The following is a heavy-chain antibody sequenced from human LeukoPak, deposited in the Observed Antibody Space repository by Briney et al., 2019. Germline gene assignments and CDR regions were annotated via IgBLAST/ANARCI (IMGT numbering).Heavy chain of an antibody. CDR3: ARDSWAAGTVPLDY. CDR1: GYTFTSYG. D-gene: IGHD6-19*01. J-gene: IGHJ4*02. Sequence: ASVKVSCKASGYTFTSYGISWVRQAPGQGLEWMGWISAYNGNTNYAQKLQGRVTMTTDTSTSTAYMELRSLRSDDTAVYYCARDSWAAGTVPLDYWGQGTLVTVSS. CDR2: ISAYNGNT. V-gene: IGHV1-18*01.